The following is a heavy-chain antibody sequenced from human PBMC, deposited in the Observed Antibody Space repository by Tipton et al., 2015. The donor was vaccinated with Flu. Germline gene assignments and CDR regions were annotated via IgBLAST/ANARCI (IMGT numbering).Heavy chain of an antibody. J-gene: IGHJ4*02. CDR1: GFTFSTYY. CDR2: IRPDASAT. V-gene: IGHV3-74*01. Sequence: SLRLSCAASGFTFSTYYMHWVRQAPGKGPVWVSLIRPDASATAYADSVKGRFTISRDNAKNTLYLQMDSLRVEDTAVYYCARDDAGPQAFAYWGQGTLVTASA. D-gene: IGHD3-10*01. CDR3: ARDDAGPQAFAY.